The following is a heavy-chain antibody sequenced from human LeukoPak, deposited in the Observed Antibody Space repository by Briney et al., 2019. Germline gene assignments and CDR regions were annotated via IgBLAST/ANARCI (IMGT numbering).Heavy chain of an antibody. D-gene: IGHD6-19*01. CDR1: GYSFTGHY. CDR2: INPKSGGT. V-gene: IGHV1-2*02. CDR3: AREGSGWSHAY. Sequence: GASVKVSCKASGYSFTGHYMHWVRQAPGQGLEWMGWINPKSGGTNYAQKFQGRVTMTRDTSISTAYMDMSSLRSDDTAVYYCAREGSGWSHAYWGQGTLVTVSS. J-gene: IGHJ4*02.